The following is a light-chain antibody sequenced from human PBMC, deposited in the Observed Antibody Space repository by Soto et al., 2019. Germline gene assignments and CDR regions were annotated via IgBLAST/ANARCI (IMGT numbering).Light chain of an antibody. Sequence: QSALTQPASVSGSPGQSITISCAGGGSDIGANNLVSWYQQHPGTVPRLLIFEVTKRPTGISSRFSGSKSGNTASLTISGLQAEDEADYYCSSYTSSSTLVFGGGTKLTVL. V-gene: IGLV2-14*02. CDR1: GSDIGANNL. CDR3: SSYTSSSTLV. CDR2: EVT. J-gene: IGLJ2*01.